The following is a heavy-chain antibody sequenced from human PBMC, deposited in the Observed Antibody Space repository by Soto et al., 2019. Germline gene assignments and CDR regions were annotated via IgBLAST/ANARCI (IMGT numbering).Heavy chain of an antibody. CDR1: GYIFTSYG. Sequence: SVKVNCKASGYIFTSYGISWVRQAAGQGLEWMGWISAYNGNTNYAQKLQGRVTMTTDTSTSTAYMELRFLRSDDTDVYYRAIEDEHLVQDYWGQ. CDR3: AIEDEHLVQDY. D-gene: IGHD6-13*01. J-gene: IGHJ4*02. V-gene: IGHV1-18*01. CDR2: ISAYNGNT.